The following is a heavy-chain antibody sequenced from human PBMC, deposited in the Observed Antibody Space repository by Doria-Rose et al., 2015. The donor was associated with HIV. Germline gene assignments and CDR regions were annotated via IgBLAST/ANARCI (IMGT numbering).Heavy chain of an antibody. CDR3: ARIKSSRWYHKYYFDF. Sequence: QITLKESGPVLVKPTETLTLTCTASGVSLSSPGMGVSWIRQPPGKALEWLANIFSDDEGSYKTSLKSRLTISRGTSKSQVFLTMTDMDPVDTATYYCARIKSSRWYHKYYFDFWGQGTLVIVSA. J-gene: IGHJ4*02. D-gene: IGHD6-13*01. CDR1: GVSLSSPGMG. CDR2: IFSDDEG. V-gene: IGHV2-26*01.